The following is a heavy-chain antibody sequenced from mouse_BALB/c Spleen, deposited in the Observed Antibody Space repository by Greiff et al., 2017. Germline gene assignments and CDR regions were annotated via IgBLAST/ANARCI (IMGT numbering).Heavy chain of an antibody. CDR1: GFTFTDFY. Sequence: EVKLVESGGGLVQPGGSLRLSCATSGFTFTDFYMGWVRQPPGKGLEWIGVSRNKANAYTTEYSASVKGRFIVSRDTSQSILYLQMNALRAEDTAIYYCARDRAAFFDYWGQGTTVTVSS. J-gene: IGHJ2*01. CDR2: SRNKANAYTT. CDR3: ARDRAAFFDY. V-gene: IGHV7-1*02.